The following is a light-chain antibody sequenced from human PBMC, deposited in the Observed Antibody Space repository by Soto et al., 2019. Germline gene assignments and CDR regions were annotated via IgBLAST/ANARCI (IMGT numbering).Light chain of an antibody. Sequence: QSALTQPASVSGSPGQSITISCTGTSSDVGGYNYVSGYQQHPGTAPKLMIYEVSNRPSGVSNRFSGSKSGNTASLTISGLQAEDEADYYCSSSTSSSIDYVFGTGTKLTVL. V-gene: IGLV2-14*01. CDR3: SSSTSSSIDYV. CDR2: EVS. CDR1: SSDVGGYNY. J-gene: IGLJ1*01.